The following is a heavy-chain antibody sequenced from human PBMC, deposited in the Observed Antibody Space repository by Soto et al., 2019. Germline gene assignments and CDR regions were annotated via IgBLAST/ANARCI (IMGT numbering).Heavy chain of an antibody. CDR1: GFSFSSYA. CDR2: ITSSGGTT. CDR3: AKRDGVAGGFDY. Sequence: GGSLRLSCAASGFSFSSYAMSWVHQAPGKGLEWVSAITSSGGTTYYADSVKGRFTISRDNSKNTLYLHMSSLRAEDTAVYYCAKRDGVAGGFDYWGQGTLVTVSS. J-gene: IGHJ4*02. D-gene: IGHD3-16*01. V-gene: IGHV3-23*01.